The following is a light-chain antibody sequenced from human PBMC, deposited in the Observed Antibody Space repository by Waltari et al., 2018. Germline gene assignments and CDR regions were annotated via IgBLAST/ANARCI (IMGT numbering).Light chain of an antibody. J-gene: IGKJ5*01. CDR1: QSIAAN. CDR3: QQYNRWPPIT. Sequence: VMTQSPATLSVSPGERATLSCRASQSIAANLAWYQQRRGQAPRLLIYGASTRATGVPARFTGRGSGTDFTLTISSLQSEDSAVYYGQQYNRWPPITFGLGTRLEI. V-gene: IGKV3-15*01. CDR2: GAS.